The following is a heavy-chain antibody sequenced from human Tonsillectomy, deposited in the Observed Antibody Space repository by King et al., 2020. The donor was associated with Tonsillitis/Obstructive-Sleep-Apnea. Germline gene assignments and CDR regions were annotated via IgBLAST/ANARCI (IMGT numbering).Heavy chain of an antibody. V-gene: IGHV4-34*01. Sequence: VQLQQWGAGLLKPSETLSLTCAVYGGSFSGYYWSWIRQPPGKGLEWIGEINHSGSTNYNPSLKSRVTISVDPSKNQFSLKLSSVTAADTAVYYCARLGCSSTSCLYNWFDPWGQGTLVTVSS. CDR1: GGSFSGYY. CDR2: INHSGST. J-gene: IGHJ5*02. D-gene: IGHD2-2*01. CDR3: ARLGCSSTSCLYNWFDP.